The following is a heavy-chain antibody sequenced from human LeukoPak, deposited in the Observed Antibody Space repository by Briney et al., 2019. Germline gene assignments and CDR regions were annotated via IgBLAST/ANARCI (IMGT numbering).Heavy chain of an antibody. J-gene: IGHJ4*02. CDR3: ATRYCSGGSCYLDY. CDR2: IIPLFGTP. Sequence: SVKVSCKASGYTFTGYYMHWVRQAPGQGLEWMGGIIPLFGTPDYAQKFQGRVTITADESTSTAYMELSSLRSEDTAVYYCATRYCSGGSCYLDYWGQGTLVTVSS. CDR1: GYTFTGYY. V-gene: IGHV1-69*13. D-gene: IGHD2-15*01.